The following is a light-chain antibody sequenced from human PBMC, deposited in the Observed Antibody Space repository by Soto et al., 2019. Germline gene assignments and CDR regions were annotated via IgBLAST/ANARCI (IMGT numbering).Light chain of an antibody. Sequence: DIQMTQSPSSVSASVGDRVTITCRASQTLSNYLTWFQQKPGKAPKVLIYGASSRATGIPARFSGSGSGTDFTLTISSLEPEDFAVYYCQQRSNWPWPFGQGTKVDIK. CDR1: QTLSNY. CDR3: QQRSNWPWP. V-gene: IGKV1-39*01. J-gene: IGKJ1*01. CDR2: GAS.